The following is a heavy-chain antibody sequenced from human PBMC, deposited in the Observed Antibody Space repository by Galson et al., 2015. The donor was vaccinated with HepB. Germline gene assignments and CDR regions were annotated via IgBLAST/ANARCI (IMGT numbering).Heavy chain of an antibody. V-gene: IGHV3-23*03. CDR3: ARDLEGGSGWFDP. CDR1: GFSVRSNY. Sequence: LRLSCAVSGFSVRSNYMSWVRQAPGQGLEWVSLIYSGGTKYYSGTTYYADSVKGRFTISRDTSKNTLYLQMNSLRVEDTAVYYCARDLEGGSGWFDPWGQGTLVTVSS. D-gene: IGHD3-10*01. J-gene: IGHJ5*02. CDR2: IYSGGTKYYSGTT.